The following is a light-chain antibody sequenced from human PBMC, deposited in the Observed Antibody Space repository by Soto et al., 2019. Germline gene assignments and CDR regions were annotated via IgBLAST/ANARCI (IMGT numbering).Light chain of an antibody. Sequence: DIQMTQSPSTLSASVGYRVTITCRARQSISSWLAWYQQKPGKAPKLLIYDASSLESGVPSRFSGSGSGTEFTLTISSLQPDNFATYYCQQYYGTFGQGTKVEIK. CDR1: QSISSW. V-gene: IGKV1-5*01. CDR2: DAS. CDR3: QQYYGT. J-gene: IGKJ1*01.